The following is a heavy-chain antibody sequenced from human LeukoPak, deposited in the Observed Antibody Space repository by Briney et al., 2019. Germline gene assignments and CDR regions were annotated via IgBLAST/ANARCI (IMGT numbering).Heavy chain of an antibody. V-gene: IGHV3-23*01. CDR2: ISGSGDNT. CDR3: AKGSYYDSSGSFYFDY. Sequence: GGSLRLSCETAGFTFSSYVMHWVRQAPGKGLEWVSGISGSGDNTYYADSVKGRFTISRDNSKNTLYVQVNSLGTEDTAAYYCAKGSYYDSSGSFYFDYWGQGTLVTVSS. J-gene: IGHJ4*02. D-gene: IGHD3-22*01. CDR1: GFTFSSYV.